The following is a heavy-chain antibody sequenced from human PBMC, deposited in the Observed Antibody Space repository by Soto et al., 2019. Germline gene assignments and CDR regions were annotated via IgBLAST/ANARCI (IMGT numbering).Heavy chain of an antibody. J-gene: IGHJ6*03. Sequence: QVQLVQSGGEVKKPGASVRVSCKASGYPFVSYGISWVRQAAGQGPAWMAWVSGHNGNTYYAQKFQGRVTVTTDRSTNTVYMELRSLRSDDTAVYYCARGTIVERPYFYMDVWGKGTTVTVSS. D-gene: IGHD1-1*01. V-gene: IGHV1-18*01. CDR1: GYPFVSYG. CDR2: VSGHNGNT. CDR3: ARGTIVERPYFYMDV.